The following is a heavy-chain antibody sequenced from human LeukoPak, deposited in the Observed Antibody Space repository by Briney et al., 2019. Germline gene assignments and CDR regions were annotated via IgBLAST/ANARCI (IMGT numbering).Heavy chain of an antibody. CDR3: ARVVAAADSYFDY. Sequence: GGSLRLSCAASGFTFSSYWMSWVRQAPGKGLEWVANIKQDGSEKYYVDSVKGRFTISRDNAKNSLYLQMNSLRAEDTALYYCARVVAAADSYFDYWGQGTLVTVSS. V-gene: IGHV3-7*01. CDR2: IKQDGSEK. D-gene: IGHD6-13*01. J-gene: IGHJ4*02. CDR1: GFTFSSYW.